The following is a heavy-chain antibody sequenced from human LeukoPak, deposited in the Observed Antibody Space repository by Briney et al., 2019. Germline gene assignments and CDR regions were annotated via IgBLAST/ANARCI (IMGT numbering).Heavy chain of an antibody. D-gene: IGHD6-13*01. CDR2: INHSGST. CDR1: GGSFSGYY. V-gene: IGHV4-34*01. CDR3: ATLAAAGTLGFDY. J-gene: IGHJ4*02. Sequence: PSETLSLTCAVYGGSFSGYYWSWIRQPPGKGLEWIGEINHSGSTNYNPSLKSRVTISVDTSKNQFSLKLSSVTAADTAVYYCATLAAAGTLGFDYWGQGTLVTVSS.